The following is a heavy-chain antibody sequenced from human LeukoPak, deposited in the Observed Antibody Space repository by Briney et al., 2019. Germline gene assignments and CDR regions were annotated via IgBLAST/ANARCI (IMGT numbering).Heavy chain of an antibody. CDR1: GGSISSYY. CDR3: ARYYYDSSGYYRYFDL. D-gene: IGHD3-22*01. CDR2: IYYSGST. V-gene: IGHV4-59*08. J-gene: IGHJ2*01. Sequence: SETLSLTCTVSGGSISSYYWSWIRQPPGKGLEWIGYIYYSGSTNYNPSLKSRVTISVDTSKNQFSLKLSSVTAADTAVYYCARYYYDSSGYYRYFDLWGRGTLVTVSS.